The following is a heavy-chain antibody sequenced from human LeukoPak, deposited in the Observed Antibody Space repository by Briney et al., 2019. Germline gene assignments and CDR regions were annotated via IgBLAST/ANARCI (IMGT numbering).Heavy chain of an antibody. CDR1: GYTFTTYF. CDR2: INISAGST. CDR3: AREAPGGYFDY. Sequence: ASVKVSCKASGYTFTTYFLHWVRHAPGQGLGWMGMINISAGSTNYAQNFQGRVTMTRDTSTSTVYMDLTSLRSEDTAVYYCAREAPGGYFDYWAQGTLVTVSS. J-gene: IGHJ4*02. V-gene: IGHV1-46*01. D-gene: IGHD3-16*01.